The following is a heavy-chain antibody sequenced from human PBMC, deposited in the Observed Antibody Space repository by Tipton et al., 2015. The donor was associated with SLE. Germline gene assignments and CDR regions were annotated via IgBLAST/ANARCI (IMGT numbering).Heavy chain of an antibody. D-gene: IGHD3-10*01. CDR2: IYFSGST. Sequence: TLSLTCTVSGGSISSYYWSWIRQPPGKGLEWIGYIYFSGSTNYNPSLKSRVTISVDTSKNQFSLKLSSVTAADTAVYYCARLRYYGSGTFDAFDIWGQGTKVTVSS. J-gene: IGHJ3*02. V-gene: IGHV4-59*01. CDR1: GGSISSYY. CDR3: ARLRYYGSGTFDAFDI.